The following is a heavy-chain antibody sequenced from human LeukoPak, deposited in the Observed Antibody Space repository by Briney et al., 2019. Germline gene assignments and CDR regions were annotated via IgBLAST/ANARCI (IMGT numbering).Heavy chain of an antibody. CDR3: ARGSYYYGSGSFMGSDS. D-gene: IGHD3-10*01. CDR2: INAGNGNT. V-gene: IGHV1-3*01. CDR1: GYTFTNYA. J-gene: IGHJ4*02. Sequence: ASVKVSCKASGYTFTNYATHWVRQAPGQRPEWMGWINAGNGNTEYSQKFQDRVTITRDTSASTVYMDLSSLRSEDTAVYYCARGSYYYGSGSFMGSDSWGQGTLVTVSS.